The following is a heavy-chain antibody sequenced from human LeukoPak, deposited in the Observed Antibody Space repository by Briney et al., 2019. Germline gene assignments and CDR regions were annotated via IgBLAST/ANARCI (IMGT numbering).Heavy chain of an antibody. V-gene: IGHV3-30*04. CDR2: ISYDGSNK. CDR1: GFTFSSYA. Sequence: GRSLRLSCSASGFTFSSYAMHSVRQAPAKGLEWVAVISYDGSNKYYAYSVKGRFTISRDNSNNTLYLQMNSLRADDTALYYCARDPTGYSGSSLDHWGQGPLVTVSS. D-gene: IGHD1-26*01. J-gene: IGHJ4*02. CDR3: ARDPTGYSGSSLDH.